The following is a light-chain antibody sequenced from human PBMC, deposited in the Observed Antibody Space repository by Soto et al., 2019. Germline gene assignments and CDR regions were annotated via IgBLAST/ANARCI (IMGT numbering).Light chain of an antibody. V-gene: IGKV3-20*01. Sequence: EIVLTQSPGTLSVSPGERATLSCRASQTITSTYLAWYQQKPGQAPRILIHGASTRATGIPDRFSGRGSGTDFTLTISRLEPEDVAVYYCQQYGSSPMYTFGQGTKREI. J-gene: IGKJ2*01. CDR3: QQYGSSPMYT. CDR1: QTITSTY. CDR2: GAS.